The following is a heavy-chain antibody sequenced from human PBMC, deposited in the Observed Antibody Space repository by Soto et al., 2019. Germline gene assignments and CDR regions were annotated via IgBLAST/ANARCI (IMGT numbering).Heavy chain of an antibody. V-gene: IGHV4-39*01. CDR1: GGSISSSSYY. D-gene: IGHD4-17*01. CDR3: VNTGYYYYGMDV. Sequence: PSETLSLTCTVSGGSISSSSYYWGWIRQPPGKGLEWIGSIYYSGSTYYNPSLKSRVTISVDTSKNQFSLKLSSVTAADTAVYHCVNTGYYYYGMDVWGQGTTVTVSS. CDR2: IYYSGST. J-gene: IGHJ6*02.